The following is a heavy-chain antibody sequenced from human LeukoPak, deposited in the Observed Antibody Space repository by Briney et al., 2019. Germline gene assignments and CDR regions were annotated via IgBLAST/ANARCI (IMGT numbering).Heavy chain of an antibody. J-gene: IGHJ5*02. V-gene: IGHV3-53*01. CDR1: GFTVSDNY. D-gene: IGHD6-13*01. CDR2: MYSGGDT. CDR3: ARDAPQVPAAGVLAS. Sequence: GSLRLSCAASGFTVSDNYMSWVRQAPGKGLEWVSVMYSGGDTYYADSVKGRFTFSRDISKNTLYLQMNGLRTEDTAMYYCARDAPQVPAAGVLASWGQGTLVTVSS.